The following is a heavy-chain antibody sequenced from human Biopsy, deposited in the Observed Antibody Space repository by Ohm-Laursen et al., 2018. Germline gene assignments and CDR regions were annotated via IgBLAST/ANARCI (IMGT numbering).Heavy chain of an antibody. J-gene: IGHJ4*02. CDR1: GGTLITYA. V-gene: IGHV1-69*04. CDR2: IIPILHVP. CDR3: ASLEDRTFDK. Sequence: SVKVSCKASGGTLITYAISWVRQAPGQGLEWMGRIIPILHVPTYAQSFQGRVTISADKSTSTAYMELSGLRSEDTAVYYCASLEDRTFDKWGQGALVTVSS.